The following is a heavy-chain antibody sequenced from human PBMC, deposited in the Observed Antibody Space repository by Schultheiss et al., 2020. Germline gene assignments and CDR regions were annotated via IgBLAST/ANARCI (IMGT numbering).Heavy chain of an antibody. CDR2: IWHDGSKK. V-gene: IGHV3-33*06. CDR3: AKDGSRVYITSFEY. Sequence: GGSLRLSCAASGFPFSNSDMNWVRQAPGKGLEWVAVIWHDGSKKYYADSVKGRFTISRDYSKNTVYLEMNSLRAEDTAVYYCAKDGSRVYITSFEYWGQGTLVTVSS. D-gene: IGHD3-10*01. CDR1: GFPFSNSD. J-gene: IGHJ4*02.